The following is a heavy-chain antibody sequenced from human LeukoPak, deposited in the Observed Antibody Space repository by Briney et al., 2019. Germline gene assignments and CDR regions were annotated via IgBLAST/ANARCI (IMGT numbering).Heavy chain of an antibody. Sequence: GGSLRLSCAASGFTFSSYAMSWVRQAPGKGLEWVSAISGSGGSTYYADSVKGRFTISRDNAKNSLYLQMNSLRAEDTAVYYCARGTAATPDYWGQGTLVTVSS. CDR2: ISGSGGST. CDR3: ARGTAATPDY. J-gene: IGHJ4*02. D-gene: IGHD2-21*02. V-gene: IGHV3-23*01. CDR1: GFTFSSYA.